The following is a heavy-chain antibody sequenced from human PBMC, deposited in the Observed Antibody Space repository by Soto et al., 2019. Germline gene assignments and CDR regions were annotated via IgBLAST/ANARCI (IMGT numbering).Heavy chain of an antibody. Sequence: GGSLRLSCAASGFTFSSYAMSWVRQAPGKGLEWVSAISGSGGSTYYAESVKGRFTISRDNSKNMLYLQMDSLRAEDTAVYYCAKAAEYSGYDLYYYYYMDVWGKGTTVTVSS. J-gene: IGHJ6*03. CDR3: AKAAEYSGYDLYYYYYMDV. CDR1: GFTFSSYA. D-gene: IGHD5-12*01. V-gene: IGHV3-23*01. CDR2: ISGSGGST.